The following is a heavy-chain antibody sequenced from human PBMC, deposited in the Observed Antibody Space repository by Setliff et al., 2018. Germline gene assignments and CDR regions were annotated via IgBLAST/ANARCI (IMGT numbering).Heavy chain of an antibody. D-gene: IGHD3-9*01. CDR2: INPSGGST. V-gene: IGHV1-46*01. J-gene: IGHJ6*02. CDR1: GYTFTSYY. CDR3: ARDWALIRYFDLTLDV. Sequence: VASVKVSCKASGYTFTSYYMHWVRQAPGQGLEWMGIINPSGGSTSYAQKFQGRVTLTTDDSTSTAYMELSSLRSEDTAVYYCARDWALIRYFDLTLDVWGQGTTVTVSS.